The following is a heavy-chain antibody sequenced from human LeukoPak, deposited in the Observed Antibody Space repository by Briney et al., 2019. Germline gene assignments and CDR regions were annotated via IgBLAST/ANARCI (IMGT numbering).Heavy chain of an antibody. CDR3: AKGGYCSSTSCPADY. J-gene: IGHJ4*02. V-gene: IGHV3-48*01. D-gene: IGHD2-2*01. Sequence: GGSLRLSCAASGFTFSSYSMNWVRQAPGKGLEWVSYISSSSSTIYYADSVKGRFTISRDNAKNSLYLQMNSLRADDTAVYYCAKGGYCSSTSCPADYWGQGTLVTVSS. CDR1: GFTFSSYS. CDR2: ISSSSSTI.